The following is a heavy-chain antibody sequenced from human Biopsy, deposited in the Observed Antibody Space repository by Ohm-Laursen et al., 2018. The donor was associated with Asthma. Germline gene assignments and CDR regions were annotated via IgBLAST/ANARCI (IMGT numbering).Heavy chain of an antibody. CDR2: ISYDGSNK. D-gene: IGHD6-19*01. CDR1: GFTFSSYA. V-gene: IGHV3-30-3*01. CDR3: AREGIAVAHFDY. Sequence: LRLSCAATGFTFSSYAMHWVRQAPGKGLEWVAVISYDGSNKYYADSVKGRFTISRDNSKNTLYLQMNSLRAEDTAVYYCAREGIAVAHFDYWGQGTLVTVSS. J-gene: IGHJ4*02.